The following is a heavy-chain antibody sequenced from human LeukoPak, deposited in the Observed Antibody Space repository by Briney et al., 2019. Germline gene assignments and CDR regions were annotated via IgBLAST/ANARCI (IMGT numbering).Heavy chain of an antibody. CDR1: GFTFSSYS. CDR3: ARDPFSSSWYGAFDI. Sequence: GGSLRLSCAASGFTFSSYSMNWVRQAPGKGLEWVSSISSTGSYIYYADSVKGRFTISRDNAKNSLYLQMNSLRAEDTAVYYCARDPFSSSWYGAFDIWGQGTMVSVSS. D-gene: IGHD6-13*01. J-gene: IGHJ3*02. V-gene: IGHV3-21*01. CDR2: ISSTGSYI.